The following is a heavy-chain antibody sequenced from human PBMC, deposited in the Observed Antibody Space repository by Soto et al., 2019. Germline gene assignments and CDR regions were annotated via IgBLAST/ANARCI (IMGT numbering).Heavy chain of an antibody. CDR2: VYVTGTGT. CDR1: GYPFTTYH. Sequence: ASVKVSCKASGYPFTTYHLHWVRQAPGQGLEWMGIVYVTGTGTRSAQKFQGRLTMTRDRSTRTVYMELSSLRSEDTAVYYCPRPEGYGSGSYYFDSWGQGTLVTVSS. J-gene: IGHJ4*02. D-gene: IGHD3-10*01. CDR3: PRPEGYGSGSYYFDS. V-gene: IGHV1-46*01.